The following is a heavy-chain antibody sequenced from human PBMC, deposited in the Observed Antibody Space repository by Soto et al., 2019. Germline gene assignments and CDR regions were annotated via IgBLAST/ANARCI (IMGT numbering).Heavy chain of an antibody. V-gene: IGHV4-31*03. J-gene: IGHJ6*02. Sequence: SETLSLTCTVSGGSISSGGYYWSWIRQHPGKGLVWIGYIYYSGSTYYNPSLKSRVTISVDTSKNQFSLKLSSVTAADTAVYYCARHHIAAAGRASYYYYGMDVWGQGTTVTVS. CDR2: IYYSGST. CDR1: GGSISSGGYY. CDR3: ARHHIAAAGRASYYYYGMDV. D-gene: IGHD6-13*01.